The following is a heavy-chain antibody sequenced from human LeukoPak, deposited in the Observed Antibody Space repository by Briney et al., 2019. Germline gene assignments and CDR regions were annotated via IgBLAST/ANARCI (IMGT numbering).Heavy chain of an antibody. D-gene: IGHD5-12*01. CDR3: ASGSRGYDP. J-gene: IGHJ5*02. Sequence: SETLSLTCTVSGGSISNYYWSWIRQPAGKGLEWIGRIYSSGTTIYNPSLKSRVTMSVDTSKNQFSLKLSSVTAADTAVYFCASGSRGYDPWGQGTLVTVSS. CDR2: IYSSGTT. CDR1: GGSISNYY. V-gene: IGHV4-4*07.